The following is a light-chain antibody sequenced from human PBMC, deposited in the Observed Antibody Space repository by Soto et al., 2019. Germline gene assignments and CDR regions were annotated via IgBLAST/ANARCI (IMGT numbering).Light chain of an antibody. CDR3: QQYGGSPRT. J-gene: IGKJ1*01. CDR1: QSIGGNF. CDR2: GAS. Sequence: ESFLTQSPCTLCLSPVEVATRSCKRSQSIGGNFLAWYQQRRGQAPRLLIHGASNRATGIPDRFSGSGSGTDFTLTITRLEPEDFAVYYCQQYGGSPRTFGQGTKVDI. V-gene: IGKV3-20*01.